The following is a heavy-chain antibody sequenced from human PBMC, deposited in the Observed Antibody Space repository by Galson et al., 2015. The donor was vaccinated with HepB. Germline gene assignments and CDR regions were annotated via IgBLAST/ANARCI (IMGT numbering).Heavy chain of an antibody. CDR1: GLTLRTYW. V-gene: IGHV3-74*01. Sequence: SLRLSCAASGLTLRTYWMYWVRQAPGKGLVWVSRINTDGSNTTYADSVKGRFTISRDNARNTLYLQMNSLRAEDTAVYYCARGGATFGGVLVLWGQGTLVTVSS. D-gene: IGHD3-16*01. J-gene: IGHJ4*02. CDR2: INTDGSNT. CDR3: ARGGATFGGVLVL.